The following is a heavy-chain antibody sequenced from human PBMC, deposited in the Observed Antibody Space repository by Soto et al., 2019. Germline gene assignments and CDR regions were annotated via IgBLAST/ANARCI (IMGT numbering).Heavy chain of an antibody. CDR3: ARRKVGKYYPRTGWFDP. CDR2: INHSGST. J-gene: IGHJ5*02. CDR1: GGSFSGYY. V-gene: IGHV4-34*01. D-gene: IGHD3-10*01. Sequence: PSETLSLTCAVYGGSFSGYYWSWIRQPPGKGLEWIGEINHSGSTNYNPSLKSRVTISVDTSKNQFSLKLSSVTAADTAVYYCARRKVGKYYPRTGWFDPWGQGTLVTVSS.